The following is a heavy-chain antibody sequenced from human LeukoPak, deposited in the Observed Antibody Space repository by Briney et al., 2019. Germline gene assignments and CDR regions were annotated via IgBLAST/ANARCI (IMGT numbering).Heavy chain of an antibody. Sequence: GESLKISCKCSGYSFTSYWIGWVRQMPGKGLAWMGIIYHGDSDTRYSPSFQGQVTISADKSISTAYLQWSSLKASDTAMYYCARLGDGETYYYDSSGYPGAFDTWGQGTMATVSS. CDR1: GYSFTSYW. CDR2: IYHGDSDT. J-gene: IGHJ3*02. D-gene: IGHD3-22*01. V-gene: IGHV5-51*01. CDR3: ARLGDGETYYYDSSGYPGAFDT.